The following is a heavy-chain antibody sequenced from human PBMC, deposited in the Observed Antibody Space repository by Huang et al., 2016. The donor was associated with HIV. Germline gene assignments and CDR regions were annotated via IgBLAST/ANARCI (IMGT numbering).Heavy chain of an antibody. Sequence: QIQLMQSGPELMQPGASVKVSCKPSGYTFTSYWITWVRQAPGQGPEWMGGISESKGDTKYEKKCQGRVTLTTETSTNIADMELRSLRSDDTAKYYCARDPKYHRIGYYRQRRGIDIWGQGTMVIVSS. CDR2: ISESKGDT. CDR1: GYTFTSYW. V-gene: IGHV1-18*01. CDR3: ARDPKYHRIGYYRQRRGIDI. D-gene: IGHD3-22*01. J-gene: IGHJ3*02.